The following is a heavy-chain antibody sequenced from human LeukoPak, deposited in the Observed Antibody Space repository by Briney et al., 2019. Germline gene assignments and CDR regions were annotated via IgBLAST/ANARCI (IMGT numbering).Heavy chain of an antibody. CDR2: IRYDGSNK. D-gene: IGHD3-9*01. J-gene: IGHJ6*03. CDR1: GFTFSSSG. Sequence: GGSLRLSCAASGFTFSSSGMHWVRQAPGKGLEWVAFIRYDGSNKYYADSVNGRFTISRDNSKNTLYLQMSSLRAEDTAVYYCARGPSYYDILTGYEPADYYYYMDVWGKGTTVTISS. CDR3: ARGPSYYDILTGYEPADYYYYMDV. V-gene: IGHV3-30*02.